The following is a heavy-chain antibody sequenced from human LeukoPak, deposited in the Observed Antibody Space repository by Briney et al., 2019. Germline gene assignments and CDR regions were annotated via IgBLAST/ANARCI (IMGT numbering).Heavy chain of an antibody. V-gene: IGHV1-69*04. D-gene: IGHD2-21*02. CDR2: IIPILGIA. CDR3: ARAPGTVVTPDYYYGMDV. CDR1: GGTFSSYA. Sequence: SVKVSCKASGGTFSSYAISWVRQAPGQGLEWMGRIIPILGIANYAQKFQGRVTITADKSTSTAYIELSSLRSEDTAVYYCARAPGTVVTPDYYYGMDVWGQGTTVTVSS. J-gene: IGHJ6*02.